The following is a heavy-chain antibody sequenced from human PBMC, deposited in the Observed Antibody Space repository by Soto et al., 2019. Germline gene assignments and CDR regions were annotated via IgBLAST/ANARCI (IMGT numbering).Heavy chain of an antibody. CDR3: ARGHDRNDIVVVIAATGAAFDI. J-gene: IGHJ3*02. D-gene: IGHD2-15*01. CDR1: GFTFSSYS. V-gene: IGHV3-21*01. CDR2: ISSSSSYI. Sequence: PGGSLRLSCAASGFTFSSYSMNWVRQAPGKGLEWVSSISSSSSYIYYTDSVKVRFTMSRDNAKNSLYLQMNSLRAEDTAVYYCARGHDRNDIVVVIAATGAAFDIWGQGTMVTVSS.